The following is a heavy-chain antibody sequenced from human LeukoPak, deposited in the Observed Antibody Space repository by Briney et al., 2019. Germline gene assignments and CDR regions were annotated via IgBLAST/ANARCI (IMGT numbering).Heavy chain of an antibody. J-gene: IGHJ4*02. CDR2: IYYSGST. D-gene: IGHD3-3*01. Sequence: PSETLCLTCTVSGGSISSYYWSWIRQPPGKGLEWIGYIYYSGSTNYNPSLKSRVTISVDTSKNQLSLKLSSVTAADTAVYYCARGGYDFWSGYIFDYWGQGTLVTVSS. V-gene: IGHV4-59*01. CDR3: ARGGYDFWSGYIFDY. CDR1: GGSISSYY.